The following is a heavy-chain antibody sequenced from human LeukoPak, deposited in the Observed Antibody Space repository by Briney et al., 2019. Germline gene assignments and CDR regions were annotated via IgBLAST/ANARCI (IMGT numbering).Heavy chain of an antibody. CDR2: IYPGDSDT. J-gene: IGHJ6*03. Sequence: GESLKISCQASGYIFSSYWIGWVRQMPGKGLEWMGIIYPGDSDTRYSPSFQGQVTISADKSISTAYLQWSSLKASDTAMYYCARQEVYGITAAGPAVSYYYYYMDVWGKGTTVTISS. V-gene: IGHV5-51*01. CDR1: GYIFSSYW. D-gene: IGHD6-13*01. CDR3: ARQEVYGITAAGPAVSYYYYYMDV.